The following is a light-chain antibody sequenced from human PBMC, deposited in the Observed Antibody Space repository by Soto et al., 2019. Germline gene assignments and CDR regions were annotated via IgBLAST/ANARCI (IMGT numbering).Light chain of an antibody. V-gene: IGLV2-23*01. Sequence: QSVLTQPPSVSGAPGQRVSISCTGSTSNIGAYNSVSWYQQHPHKAPQVIIYKGSQRPSGVSNRFSGSTSGNAASLTISGLQADDEADYFCCSSAPESTYVFGTGTKVTVL. CDR1: TSNIGAYNS. CDR3: CSSAPESTYV. CDR2: KGS. J-gene: IGLJ1*01.